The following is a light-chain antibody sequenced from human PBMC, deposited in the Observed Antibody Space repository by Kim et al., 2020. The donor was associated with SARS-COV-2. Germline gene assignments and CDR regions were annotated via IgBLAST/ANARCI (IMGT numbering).Light chain of an antibody. V-gene: IGKV1-39*01. CDR2: AAS. Sequence: DIQMTQSPSSLSASVRDTVIITCRANQSISTYLNWYQQEPGKAPKLLIFAASHLQSEVPSRFSASRSGAEFTLTISSLQPEDSGTYYCQQTYNTPYTFGQGTKLEI. CDR1: QSISTY. CDR3: QQTYNTPYT. J-gene: IGKJ2*01.